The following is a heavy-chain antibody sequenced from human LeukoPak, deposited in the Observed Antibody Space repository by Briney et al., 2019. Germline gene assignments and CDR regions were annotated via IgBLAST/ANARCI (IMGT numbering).Heavy chain of an antibody. Sequence: ASVKVSCKASGYTFTSYDINWVRQATGQGLEWMGWMNPNSGNTGYAQKFQGRVTITRNTSISTAYMELSSLRSEDTAVYYCARAPSKQWLVYYYFDYWGQGILVTVSS. CDR2: MNPNSGNT. D-gene: IGHD6-19*01. V-gene: IGHV1-8*03. CDR1: GYTFTSYD. J-gene: IGHJ4*02. CDR3: ARAPSKQWLVYYYFDY.